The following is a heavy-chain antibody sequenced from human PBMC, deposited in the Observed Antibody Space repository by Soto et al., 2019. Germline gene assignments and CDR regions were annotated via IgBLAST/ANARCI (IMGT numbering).Heavy chain of an antibody. V-gene: IGHV3-72*01. D-gene: IGHD2-2*01. J-gene: IGHJ4*02. CDR2: TRNKANSYAT. CDR3: ASSLGYCGSTSCHHYYFDY. Sequence: GGSLRLSCAASGFAFSDHYMDWVRQAPGKGLEWVGRTRNKANSYATEYAASVKGRFTISRDDSKNSLYLQMNSLKTEDTAVYYCASSLGYCGSTSCHHYYFDYWGQGTLVTVSS. CDR1: GFAFSDHY.